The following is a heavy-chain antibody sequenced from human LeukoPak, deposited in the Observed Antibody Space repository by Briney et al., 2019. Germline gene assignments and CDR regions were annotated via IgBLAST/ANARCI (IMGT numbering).Heavy chain of an antibody. J-gene: IGHJ4*02. CDR2: IYYSGST. V-gene: IGHV4-39*01. Sequence: SETLSLTCTVSGGSISSSSYYWGWIRQPPGKGLQWIGSIYYSGSTYYNPSLKSRVTISVDTSKNQFSLKLSSVTAADTAVYYCASWTDGYNTYFDSWGQGTLVTVSS. D-gene: IGHD5-24*01. CDR3: ASWTDGYNTYFDS. CDR1: GGSISSSSYY.